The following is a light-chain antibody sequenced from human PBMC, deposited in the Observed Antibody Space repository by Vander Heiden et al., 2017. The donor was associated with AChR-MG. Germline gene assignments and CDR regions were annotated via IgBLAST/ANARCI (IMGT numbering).Light chain of an antibody. V-gene: IGLV2-11*01. CDR2: DVG. CDR3: CSYAGSQSLI. CDR1: SSDIGGYNY. J-gene: IGLJ2*01. Sequence: QSALTQPRPVSGSPGQSVTISCAGTSSDIGGYNYVSWYQHHPGKAPKLIIYDVGQRPSGVPDRFSGSKSGNTASLTISGLQAEDEANYYCCSYAGSQSLIFGGGTKITVL.